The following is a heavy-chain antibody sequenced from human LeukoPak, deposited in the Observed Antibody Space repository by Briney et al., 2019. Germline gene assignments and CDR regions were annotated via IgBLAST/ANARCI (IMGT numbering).Heavy chain of an antibody. Sequence: PGGSLRLSCAASGFTFSSYGMHWVRQAPGKGLEWVAVIWYDGSNKYYADSVKGRFTTSRDNSKNTLYLQMNSLRAEDTAVYYCAREHDILTGYTEDDAFDIWGQGTMVTVSS. J-gene: IGHJ3*02. CDR3: AREHDILTGYTEDDAFDI. D-gene: IGHD3-9*01. V-gene: IGHV3-33*01. CDR2: IWYDGSNK. CDR1: GFTFSSYG.